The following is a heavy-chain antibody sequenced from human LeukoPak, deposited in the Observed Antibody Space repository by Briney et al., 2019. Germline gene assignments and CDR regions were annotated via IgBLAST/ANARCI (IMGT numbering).Heavy chain of an antibody. Sequence: GGSLILSCAASGFTFSSYWMYWVRQAPGKGLVWVSRINSDGSSTRYADSVKGRFTISRDNAKNTLYLQMNSLRAEDTAVYYCAREVYGRNDYWGQGTLVTVSS. CDR1: GFTFSSYW. CDR2: INSDGSST. D-gene: IGHD2-8*01. CDR3: AREVYGRNDY. J-gene: IGHJ4*02. V-gene: IGHV3-74*01.